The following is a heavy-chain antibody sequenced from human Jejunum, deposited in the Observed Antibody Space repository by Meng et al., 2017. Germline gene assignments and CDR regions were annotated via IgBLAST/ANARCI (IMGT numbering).Heavy chain of an antibody. V-gene: IGHV3-74*01. CDR3: VRRLAVAGTFDS. CDR1: GFTFSDYW. Sequence: GGSLRPSCVVSGFTFSDYWMHWVRHVPGKGLAWVSRINGDGTITNYADSVMGRFTISRDNAKNTLYLLMGSLRVDDTALYCCVRRLAVAGTFDSWGQGTRVTVSS. CDR2: INGDGTIT. D-gene: IGHD6-19*01. J-gene: IGHJ4*02.